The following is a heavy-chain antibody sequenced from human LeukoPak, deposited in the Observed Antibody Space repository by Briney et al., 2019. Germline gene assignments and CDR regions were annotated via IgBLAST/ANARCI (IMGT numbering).Heavy chain of an antibody. J-gene: IGHJ4*02. CDR2: IYHSGST. D-gene: IGHD5-24*01. Sequence: SETLSLTCTVSGGSISSGGYYWSWIRQPPGKGLEWIGYIYHSGSTYYNPSLKSRVTISVDRSKNQFSLKPSSVTAADTAVYYCARDPGRDGYKPSVDYWGQGTLVTVSS. CDR3: ARDPGRDGYKPSVDY. V-gene: IGHV4-30-2*01. CDR1: GGSISSGGYY.